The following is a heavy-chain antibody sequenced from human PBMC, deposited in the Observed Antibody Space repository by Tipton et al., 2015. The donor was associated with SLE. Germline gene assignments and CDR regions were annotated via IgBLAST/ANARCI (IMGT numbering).Heavy chain of an antibody. CDR1: GDSTSRGSYY. CDR3: ARQEGDDSNWGWLDP. Sequence: TLSLTCTVSGDSTSRGSYYWSWVLQPSGKGLEWIGQIHNTERTHYNPSLKSRVILSLDRSKNQFSLKLTFVSAADTAVYYCARQEGDDSNWGWLDPWGQGTLVSVSS. D-gene: IGHD5-24*01. J-gene: IGHJ5*02. V-gene: IGHV4-61*09. CDR2: IHNTERT.